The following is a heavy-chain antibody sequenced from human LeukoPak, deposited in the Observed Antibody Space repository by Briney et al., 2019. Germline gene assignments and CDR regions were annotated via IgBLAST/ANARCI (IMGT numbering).Heavy chain of an antibody. D-gene: IGHD2-15*01. CDR3: ARDPPYCSGGSCYFSVFDY. V-gene: IGHV3-21*01. Sequence: PGGSPRLSCAASGFTFSSYSMNWVRQAPGKGLEWVSSISSSSSYIYYADSVKGRFTISRDNAKNSLYLQMNSLRAEDTAVYYCARDPPYCSGGSCYFSVFDYWGQGTLVTVSS. J-gene: IGHJ4*02. CDR2: ISSSSSYI. CDR1: GFTFSSYS.